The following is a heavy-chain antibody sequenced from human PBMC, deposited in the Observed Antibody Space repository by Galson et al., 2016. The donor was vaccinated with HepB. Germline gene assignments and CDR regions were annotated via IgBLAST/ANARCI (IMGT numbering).Heavy chain of an antibody. Sequence: SLRLSCAASGLSFSPYAVSWVRQAPGKGLEWVSAINGTGTITKYADSVKGRFTISRDNSKNTMYLQVNGLRAEDTAVYYCARGGLGNYYAYGMEVWGHGTTVTGSS. J-gene: IGHJ6*02. CDR3: ARGGLGNYYAYGMEV. CDR1: GLSFSPYA. V-gene: IGHV3-23*01. D-gene: IGHD3/OR15-3a*01. CDR2: INGTGTIT.